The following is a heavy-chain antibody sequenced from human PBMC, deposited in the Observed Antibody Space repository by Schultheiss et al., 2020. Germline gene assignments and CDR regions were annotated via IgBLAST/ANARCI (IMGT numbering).Heavy chain of an antibody. V-gene: IGHV4-30-4*01. CDR1: GGSISSGDYY. J-gene: IGHJ4*02. CDR2: IYYSGST. D-gene: IGHD3-16*01. Sequence: SVTLSLTCTVSGGSISSGDYYWSWIRQPPGKGLEWIGYIYYSGSTNYNPSLKSRVTISVDKSKNQFSLKLSSVTAADTAVYYCATLRGSLNYWGQGTLVTGSS. CDR3: ATLRGSLNY.